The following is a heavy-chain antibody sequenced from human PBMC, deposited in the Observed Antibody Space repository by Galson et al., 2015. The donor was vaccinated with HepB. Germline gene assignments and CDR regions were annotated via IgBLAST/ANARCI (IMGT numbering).Heavy chain of an antibody. CDR3: ARVLPRSRSGWYWDNWFDP. CDR2: INAGNGDT. CDR1: GYTFTNYA. Sequence: SVKVSCKASGYTFTNYAMHWVRQAPGQRLEWMGWINAGNGDTKYSQKFQGRVTITRDTSASTAYMELSSLRSDDTAVYYCARVLPRSRSGWYWDNWFDPWGQGTLVTVSS. V-gene: IGHV1-3*01. J-gene: IGHJ5*02. D-gene: IGHD6-19*01.